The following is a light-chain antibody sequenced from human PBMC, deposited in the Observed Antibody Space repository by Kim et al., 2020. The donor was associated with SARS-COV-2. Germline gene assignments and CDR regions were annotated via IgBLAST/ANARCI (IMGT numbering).Light chain of an antibody. Sequence: DIVMTKSPDSLAVSLGERATIKCKSSQSVLSSSNNRNYLAWYHQKPGQPPRLLIYWASTRESGVPDRFSGSGSGTDFTLTISSLQAEDVAVYYCQQSYTTPLTFGGGTKLEI. CDR1: QSVLSSSNNRNY. CDR2: WAS. CDR3: QQSYTTPLT. J-gene: IGKJ4*01. V-gene: IGKV4-1*01.